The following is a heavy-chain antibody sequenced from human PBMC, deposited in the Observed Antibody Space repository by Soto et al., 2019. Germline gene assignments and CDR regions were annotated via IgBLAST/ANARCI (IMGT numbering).Heavy chain of an antibody. CDR3: ASERSAQYFDF. D-gene: IGHD1-26*01. CDR1: GGSFSSHG. CDR2: IIPTFGTA. Sequence: QVQLVQSGTVVQRRGSSVKVSCQASGGSFSSHGMAWVRQAPGQGLEWMGGIIPTFGTATYAPKFQGRVTISADKSTHTAYMELSSLRSEDTAFYCCASERSAQYFDFWGQGTLITVSS. J-gene: IGHJ4*02. V-gene: IGHV1-69*06.